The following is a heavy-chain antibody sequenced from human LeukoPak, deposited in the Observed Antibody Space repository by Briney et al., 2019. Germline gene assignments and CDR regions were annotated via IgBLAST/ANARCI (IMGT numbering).Heavy chain of an antibody. J-gene: IGHJ3*02. V-gene: IGHV1-24*01. D-gene: IGHD3-22*01. Sequence: ASVKVSCKVSGYTLTELSMHWVRQAPGKGLEWMGGFDPEDGETIYAQKFQGRVTMTEDTSTDTAYMELSSLRSEDTAVYYCATAQPGITMIVVVTPDAFDIWGQGTMVTVSS. CDR3: ATAQPGITMIVVVTPDAFDI. CDR1: GYTLTELS. CDR2: FDPEDGET.